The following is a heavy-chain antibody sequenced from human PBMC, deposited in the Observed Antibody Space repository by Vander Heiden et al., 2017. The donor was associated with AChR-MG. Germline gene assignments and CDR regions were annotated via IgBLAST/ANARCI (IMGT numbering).Heavy chain of an antibody. Sequence: QVQLQESGPGLVKPSETLSLTCTVSAGSISSYYWSWIRQPPGKGLEWIGYIYYSGSTNYNHSLKSRVTISVDTSKNQFSLKLSSVTAADTAVYYCARASSGYSSRGDAFDIWGQGTMVIVSS. CDR3: ARASSGYSSRGDAFDI. V-gene: IGHV4-59*01. D-gene: IGHD6-13*01. CDR1: AGSISSYY. CDR2: IYYSGST. J-gene: IGHJ3*02.